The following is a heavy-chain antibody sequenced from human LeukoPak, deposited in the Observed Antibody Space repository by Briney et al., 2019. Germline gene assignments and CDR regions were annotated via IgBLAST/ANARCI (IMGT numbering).Heavy chain of an antibody. D-gene: IGHD6-13*01. Sequence: PSETLSLTCAVYGGSFSGYYWSWIRQPPGKGLEWIGEINHSGSTNYNPSLKSRVTISVDTSKNQFSLKLSSVTAADTAVYYCARGGAGIDSSSWPGLYYYFDYWGQGTLVTVSS. CDR1: GGSFSGYY. CDR3: ARGGAGIDSSSWPGLYYYFDY. J-gene: IGHJ4*02. CDR2: INHSGST. V-gene: IGHV4-34*01.